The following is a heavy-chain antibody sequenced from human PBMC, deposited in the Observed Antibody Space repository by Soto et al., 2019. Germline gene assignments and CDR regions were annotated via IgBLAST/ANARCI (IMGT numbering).Heavy chain of an antibody. V-gene: IGHV1-69*13. Sequence: ASVKVSCKASGGTFSSYAISWVRQAPGQGLEWMGGIIPIFGTANYAQKFQGRVTITADESTSTAYMELSSLRSEDTAVYYCARELEMATIVRWFDPWGQGTLVTVSS. CDR2: IIPIFGTA. J-gene: IGHJ5*02. D-gene: IGHD5-12*01. CDR1: GGTFSSYA. CDR3: ARELEMATIVRWFDP.